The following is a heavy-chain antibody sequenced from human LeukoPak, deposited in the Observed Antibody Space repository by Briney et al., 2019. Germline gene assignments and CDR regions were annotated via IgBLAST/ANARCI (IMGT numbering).Heavy chain of an antibody. CDR1: GGSISSSSYY. CDR2: INHSGST. D-gene: IGHD3-3*01. J-gene: IGHJ4*02. CDR3: ARRGLRFLDGGFDY. V-gene: IGHV4-39*07. Sequence: SETLSLTCTVSGGSISSSSYYWGWIRQPPGKGLEWIGEINHSGSTNYNPSLKSRVTISVDTSKNQLSLKLSSVTAADTAVYYCARRGLRFLDGGFDYWGQGTLVTVSS.